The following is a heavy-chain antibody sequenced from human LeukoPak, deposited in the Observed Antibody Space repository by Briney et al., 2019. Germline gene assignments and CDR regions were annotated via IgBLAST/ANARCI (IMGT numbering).Heavy chain of an antibody. J-gene: IGHJ4*02. Sequence: GESLKISCKGSGYSFTDYWIGWVRQMPGKGLEWIGIIYPADSDTRYRPSFQGQVTISADKSITTAYLQWSSLKASDTAMYYCARLQPFGSGTYRGWRGYLDYWGQGTLVTVSS. D-gene: IGHD3-10*01. CDR2: IYPADSDT. CDR3: ARLQPFGSGTYRGWRGYLDY. V-gene: IGHV5-51*01. CDR1: GYSFTDYW.